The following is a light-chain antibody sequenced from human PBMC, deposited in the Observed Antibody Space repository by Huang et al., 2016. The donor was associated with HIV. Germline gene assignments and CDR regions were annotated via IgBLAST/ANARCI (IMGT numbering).Light chain of an antibody. CDR1: QSVRSF. Sequence: EIVLTQSPATLSLSPGERATLSCSASQSVRSFLAWYQKKPGQAPRPLMYYASKRATAVPSRFSRSGSETDFTLTISSLEPEDSAVYYCQQRSNGWTFGQETNVEIK. V-gene: IGKV3-11*01. CDR3: QQRSNGWT. J-gene: IGKJ1*01. CDR2: YAS.